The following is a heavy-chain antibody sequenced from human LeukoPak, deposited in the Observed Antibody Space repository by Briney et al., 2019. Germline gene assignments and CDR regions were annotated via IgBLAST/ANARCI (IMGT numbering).Heavy chain of an antibody. D-gene: IGHD3-3*01. Sequence: GGSLRLSCAASGFTFSSYAMSWVRQAPGKGLEWVSAISGSGGSTYYADSVKGRFTISRDNSKNTLYLQMNSLRAEDTAVYSCAKSLYDFWSGDHAFDIWGQGTMVTVSS. CDR2: ISGSGGST. CDR1: GFTFSSYA. J-gene: IGHJ3*02. V-gene: IGHV3-23*01. CDR3: AKSLYDFWSGDHAFDI.